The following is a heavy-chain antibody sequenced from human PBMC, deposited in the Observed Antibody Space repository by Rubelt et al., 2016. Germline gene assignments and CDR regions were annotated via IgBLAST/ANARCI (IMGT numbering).Heavy chain of an antibody. Sequence: QVQLQQWGAGLLKPSETLSLTCAVYGGSFSGYYWSWIRQPPGKGLEWIGEIDHSGSTSYNPSLEVGVTKSGATSKNHFSLNLSSVTAADTAIYYCAITPSENDFWSGYFYFDPWGQGTLVTVSS. D-gene: IGHD3-3*01. J-gene: IGHJ5*02. CDR1: GGSFSGYY. V-gene: IGHV4-34*01. CDR3: AITPSENDFWSGYFYFDP. CDR2: IDHSGST.